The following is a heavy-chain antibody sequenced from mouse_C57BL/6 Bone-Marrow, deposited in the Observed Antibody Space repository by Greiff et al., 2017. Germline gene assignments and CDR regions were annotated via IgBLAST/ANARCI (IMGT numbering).Heavy chain of an antibody. Sequence: EVNVVESGGGLVKPGGSLKLSCAASGFTFSSYAMSWVRQTPEKRLEWVATISDGGSYTYYPDNVKGRFTISRDNAKNNLYLQMSHLKSEDTAMYYCARDRSLQRPYFDVWGTGTTVTVSS. V-gene: IGHV5-4*01. D-gene: IGHD6-5*01. J-gene: IGHJ1*03. CDR3: ARDRSLQRPYFDV. CDR2: ISDGGSYT. CDR1: GFTFSSYA.